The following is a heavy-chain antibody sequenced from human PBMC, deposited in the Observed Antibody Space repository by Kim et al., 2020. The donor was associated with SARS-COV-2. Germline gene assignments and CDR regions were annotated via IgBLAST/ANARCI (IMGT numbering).Heavy chain of an antibody. J-gene: IGHJ4*02. D-gene: IGHD5-12*01. CDR3: ARGLLVDKDLSPWDY. V-gene: IGHV3-11*04. CDR2: ISSSGSTI. CDR1: GFTFSDYY. Sequence: GGSLRLSCAASGFTFSDYYMSWIRQAPGKGLEWVSYISSSGSTIYYADSVKGRFTISRDNAKNSLYLQMNSLRAEDTAVYYCARGLLVDKDLSPWDYWGQGTLVTVSS.